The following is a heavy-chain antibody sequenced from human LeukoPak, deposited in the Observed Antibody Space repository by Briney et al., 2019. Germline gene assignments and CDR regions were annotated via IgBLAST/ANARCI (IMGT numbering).Heavy chain of an antibody. CDR3: ARDRGYDYVWGSYRFPLFDY. Sequence: SVTVSCKASGGTFSSYAISWVRQAPGQGLEWMGGIIPIFGTANYAQKFQGRVTITADESTSTAYMELSSLRSEDTAVYYCARDRGYDYVWGSYRFPLFDYWGQGTLVTVSS. CDR2: IIPIFGTA. CDR1: GGTFSSYA. D-gene: IGHD3-16*02. V-gene: IGHV1-69*13. J-gene: IGHJ4*02.